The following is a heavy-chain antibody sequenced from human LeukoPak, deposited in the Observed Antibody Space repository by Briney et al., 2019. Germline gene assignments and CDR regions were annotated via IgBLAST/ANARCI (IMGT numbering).Heavy chain of an antibody. CDR3: ARDLTVTNNWFDP. J-gene: IGHJ5*02. Sequence: GGSLRLSCAASGFTFSSYAMSWVRQAPGKGLEWVAVIWYDGSNKYYADSVKGRFTISRDNSKNTLYLQMNSLRAEDTAVYYCARDLTVTNNWFDPWGQGTLVTVSS. CDR2: IWYDGSNK. CDR1: GFTFSSYA. D-gene: IGHD4-17*01. V-gene: IGHV3-33*08.